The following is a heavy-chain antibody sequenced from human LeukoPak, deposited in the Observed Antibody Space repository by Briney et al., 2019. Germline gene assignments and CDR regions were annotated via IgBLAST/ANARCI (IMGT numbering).Heavy chain of an antibody. Sequence: PGGSLRLSCAASGFTFSSYGMHWVRQAPGKGLEWVAFIRYDESNNYYADSVKGRFTISRDNSKNTMYLQMNSLRAEATAVYYCAKSYGANYFDYWGQGTLVIVSS. J-gene: IGHJ4*02. CDR1: GFTFSSYG. CDR2: IRYDESNN. CDR3: AKSYGANYFDY. V-gene: IGHV3-30*02. D-gene: IGHD4-17*01.